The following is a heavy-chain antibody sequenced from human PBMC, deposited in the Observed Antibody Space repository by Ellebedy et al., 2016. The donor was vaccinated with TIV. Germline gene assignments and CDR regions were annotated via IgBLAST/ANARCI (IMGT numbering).Heavy chain of an antibody. V-gene: IGHV4-59*01. CDR2: IYYSGST. CDR1: GGSISPYY. CDR3: ARSSGWPVFDY. Sequence: MPSETLSLTCTVSGGSISPYYWSWIRQPPGKGLEWIGYIYYSGSTNYNPSLKSRVTISVDTSKNQFSLKLSSVTAADTAVYYCARSSGWPVFDYWGQGTLVTVSS. J-gene: IGHJ4*02. D-gene: IGHD6-19*01.